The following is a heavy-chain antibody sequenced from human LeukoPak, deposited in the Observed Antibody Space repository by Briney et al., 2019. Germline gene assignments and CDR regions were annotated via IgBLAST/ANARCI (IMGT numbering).Heavy chain of an antibody. V-gene: IGHV3-23*01. CDR3: ARELKAVAGTLDYGMDV. CDR1: GFTFSSYA. J-gene: IGHJ6*02. D-gene: IGHD6-19*01. CDR2: ISGSGGST. Sequence: PGGSLRLSCAASGFTFSSYAMSWVRQAPGKGLEWVSAISGSGGSTYYADSVKGRFTISRDNSKNTLYLQMNSLRAEDTAVYYCARELKAVAGTLDYGMDVWGQGTTVTVSS.